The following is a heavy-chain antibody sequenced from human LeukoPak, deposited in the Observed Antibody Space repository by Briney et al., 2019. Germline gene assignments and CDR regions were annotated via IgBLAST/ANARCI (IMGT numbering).Heavy chain of an antibody. Sequence: VKDSCKASGYTFTSYDFNWVRQATGQRPEWMGWMSPNSGDTGYAQKFQDRVTMTRNTSISTAYMELSSLRSDDTAVYYCARCGYSYAVDYWGQGTLVTVSS. CDR1: GYTFTSYD. CDR2: MSPNSGDT. J-gene: IGHJ4*02. V-gene: IGHV1-8*01. CDR3: ARCGYSYAVDY. D-gene: IGHD5-18*01.